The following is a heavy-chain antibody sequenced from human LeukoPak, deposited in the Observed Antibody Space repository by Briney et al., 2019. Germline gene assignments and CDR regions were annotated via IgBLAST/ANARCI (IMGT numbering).Heavy chain of an antibody. D-gene: IGHD3-10*01. CDR1: GFTFSSYS. V-gene: IGHV3-21*01. Sequence: PGGSLRLSCAASGFTFSSYSMNWVRQAPGKGLEWVSSISSSSSYIYYADSVKGRFTISRDNAKNSLYLQMNSLRAEDTAVYYCARVYKHEHYYGSGSLPRYFDYWGQGTLVTVSS. CDR2: ISSSSSYI. J-gene: IGHJ4*02. CDR3: ARVYKHEHYYGSGSLPRYFDY.